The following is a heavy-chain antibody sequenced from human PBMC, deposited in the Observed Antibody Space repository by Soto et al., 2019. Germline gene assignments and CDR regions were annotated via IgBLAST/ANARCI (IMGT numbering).Heavy chain of an antibody. D-gene: IGHD5-18*01. V-gene: IGHV3-30-3*01. J-gene: IGHJ4*02. CDR2: ISYDGSNK. CDR1: GLTFSSYA. CDR3: AREYSYGPYDY. Sequence: GGSMRLSCAASGLTFSSYAMHWVRQAPGKGLEWVAVISYDGSNKYYADSVKGRFTISRDNSKNTLYLQMNSLRAEDTAVYYCAREYSYGPYDYWGQGTLVTVSS.